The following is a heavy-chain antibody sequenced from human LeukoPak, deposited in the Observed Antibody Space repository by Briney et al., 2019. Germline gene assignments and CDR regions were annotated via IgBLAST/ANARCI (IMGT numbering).Heavy chain of an antibody. V-gene: IGHV3-49*04. CDR2: IRSKAYGGTT. CDR3: TREGNYELHDAFDI. CDR1: GFTFGDYA. J-gene: IGHJ3*02. Sequence: GGSLRLSCTASGFTFGDYAMSWVRQAPGKGLEWVGFIRSKAYGGTTEYAASVKGRFTISRDDSKSIAYLQMNSLKTEDTAVYYCTREGNYELHDAFDIWGQGTMVTVSS. D-gene: IGHD4-11*01.